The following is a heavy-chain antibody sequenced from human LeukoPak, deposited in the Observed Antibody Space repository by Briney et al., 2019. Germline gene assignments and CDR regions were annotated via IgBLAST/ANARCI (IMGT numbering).Heavy chain of an antibody. V-gene: IGHV3-9*01. D-gene: IGHD6-13*01. Sequence: GGSLRLSCAASGFTFDDYAMHWVRQAPGKGLEWVSGISWNSGSIGYADSVKGRFTISRDNAKNSLYLQMNSLRAEDTAVYYCAKDSSGYSSSWYYGYWGQGTLVTVSS. J-gene: IGHJ4*02. CDR2: ISWNSGSI. CDR1: GFTFDDYA. CDR3: AKDSSGYSSSWYYGY.